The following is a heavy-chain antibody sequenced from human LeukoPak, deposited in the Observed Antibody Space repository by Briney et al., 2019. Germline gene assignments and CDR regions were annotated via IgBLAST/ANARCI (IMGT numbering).Heavy chain of an antibody. CDR2: IYYSGST. CDR3: VAGVDVEMAKVGYYYYMDV. J-gene: IGHJ6*03. Sequence: SETLSLTCTVSGGSISSYYWSWIRQPPGKGLEWIGYIYYSGSTNYDPSLKSRVTISVDTSKNQFSLKLSSVTAADTAVYYCVAGVDVEMAKVGYYYYMDVWGKGTTVTVSS. CDR1: GGSISSYY. V-gene: IGHV4-59*01. D-gene: IGHD5-24*01.